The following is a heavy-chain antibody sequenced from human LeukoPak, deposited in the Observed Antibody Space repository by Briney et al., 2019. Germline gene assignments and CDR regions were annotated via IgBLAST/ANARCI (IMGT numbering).Heavy chain of an antibody. J-gene: IGHJ4*02. CDR1: GGSFSGYY. CDR2: INHSGST. CDR3: AGGRRGYTLRY. V-gene: IGHV4-34*01. Sequence: SETLSLTCAVYGGSFSGYYWSWIRQPPGKGLEWIGEINHSGSTNYNPSLKSRVTISVDTSKNQFSLKLSSVTAADTAVYYCAGGRRGYTLRYWDQGTLVTVSS. D-gene: IGHD5-18*01.